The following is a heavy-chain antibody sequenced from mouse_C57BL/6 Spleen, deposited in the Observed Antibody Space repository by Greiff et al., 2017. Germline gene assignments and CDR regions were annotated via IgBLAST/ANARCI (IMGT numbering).Heavy chain of an antibody. CDR3: ARFDYYDYDPYYFDY. V-gene: IGHV1-64*01. CDR2: IHPNSGST. CDR1: GYTFTSYW. J-gene: IGHJ2*01. D-gene: IGHD2-4*01. Sequence: VQLQQPGAELVKPGASVKLSCKASGYTFTSYWMHWVKQRPGQGLEWIGMIHPNSGSTNYNEKFKSKATLTVDKSSSTAYMQLSSLTSEDSAVYYCARFDYYDYDPYYFDYWGQGTTLTVSS.